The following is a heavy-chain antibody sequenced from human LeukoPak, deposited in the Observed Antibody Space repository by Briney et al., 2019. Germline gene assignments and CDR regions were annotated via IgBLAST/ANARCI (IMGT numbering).Heavy chain of an antibody. CDR3: ARVDSGNYDY. Sequence: PGGSLRLSCAASGLTVSSNHMSWVRQAPGKGLEWVLVIYTGGSTDYADSVKGRFTISRDNSKNTLFLQMNSLRVEDTAFYYCARVDSGNYDYWGQGTLLTVSS. CDR1: GLTVSSNH. CDR2: IYTGGST. D-gene: IGHD1-26*01. J-gene: IGHJ4*02. V-gene: IGHV3-53*01.